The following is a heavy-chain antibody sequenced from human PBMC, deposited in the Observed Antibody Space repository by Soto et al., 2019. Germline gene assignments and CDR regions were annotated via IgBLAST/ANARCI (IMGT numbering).Heavy chain of an antibody. CDR3: VKDRNTVTTDFYGMDV. CDR2: ISGTAENT. CDR1: GFAFSNYA. J-gene: IGHJ6*02. V-gene: IGHV3-23*01. D-gene: IGHD4-17*01. Sequence: LRLSCAASGFAFSNYAMSWVRQTPEKGLEWVSSISGTAENTYYADSVKGRFTISRENPKNTLYVQMNSLRAEDTALYYCVKDRNTVTTDFYGMDVWGQGTAVTVSS.